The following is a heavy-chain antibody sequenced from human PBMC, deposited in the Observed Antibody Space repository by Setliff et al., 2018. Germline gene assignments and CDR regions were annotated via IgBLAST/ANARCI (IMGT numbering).Heavy chain of an antibody. Sequence: PSETLSLTCTVSGLSLSSTTYYWAWVRQPPGKGLEWIGSVSYFGSGYYNPSLRGRVATSLDTSRNQFSLTLGSVTAADTAVYYCGGDWRAHYMDVWGKGTTVTVSS. CDR3: GGDWRAHYMDV. V-gene: IGHV4-39*07. D-gene: IGHD2-21*02. J-gene: IGHJ6*03. CDR2: VSYFGSG. CDR1: GLSLSSTTYY.